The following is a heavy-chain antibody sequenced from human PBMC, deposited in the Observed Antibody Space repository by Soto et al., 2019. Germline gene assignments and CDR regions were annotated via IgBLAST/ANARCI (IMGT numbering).Heavy chain of an antibody. V-gene: IGHV4-4*02. CDR1: GGSISSSNW. J-gene: IGHJ5*02. D-gene: IGHD5-12*01. CDR3: ARAGTGGYSGSDGARTYWFDP. Sequence: QVQLQESGPGLVKPSGTLSLTCAVSGGSISSSNWWSWVRQPPGKGLEWIGEIYHSGSTNYNPSLKRRSSLSVDKSSNQSFLILSSGPAAETAVYYCARAGTGGYSGSDGARTYWFDPWGPGTLGTVSS. CDR2: IYHSGST.